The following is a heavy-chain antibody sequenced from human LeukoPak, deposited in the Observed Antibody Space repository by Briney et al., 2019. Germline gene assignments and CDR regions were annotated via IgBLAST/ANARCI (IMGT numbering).Heavy chain of an antibody. CDR3: ARDQRVTTSSIYYFDY. D-gene: IGHD4-17*01. Sequence: HGASVKVSCKASGGTFSSYAISGVRQAPGQGLEWMGGVIPIFGTANYAQKFQGRVTITTDESTSTAYMELSSLRSEDTAVYYCARDQRVTTSSIYYFDYWGQGTLVTVSS. CDR2: VIPIFGTA. V-gene: IGHV1-69*05. J-gene: IGHJ4*02. CDR1: GGTFSSYA.